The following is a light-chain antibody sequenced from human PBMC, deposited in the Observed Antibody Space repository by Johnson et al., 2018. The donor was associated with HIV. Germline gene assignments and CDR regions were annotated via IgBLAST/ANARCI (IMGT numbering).Light chain of an antibody. V-gene: IGLV1-44*01. CDR3: GTWDSSLSAYV. CDR2: RNN. CDR1: SSNIGSNT. J-gene: IGLJ1*01. Sequence: HSVLTQPPSASGPPGQRVTISCSGSSSNIGSNTVNWYQQLPGTAPKLLIYRNNQRPSGVPDRFSGSKSGTSASLAISGLQAEDEADYYCGTWDSSLSAYVFGTGTKVTVL.